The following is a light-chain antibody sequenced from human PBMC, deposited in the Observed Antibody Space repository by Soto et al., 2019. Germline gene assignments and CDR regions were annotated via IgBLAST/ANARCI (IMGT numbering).Light chain of an antibody. CDR1: QSVGFTF. V-gene: IGKV3-20*01. CDR3: HQYGNSPPT. Sequence: EIVLTHSPGTLSLSPGERATLSCRASQSVGFTFITWYQQIPGQAPRLLIYAASSRASGIPDRFSGSGSGTDFTLTISRLEPEDFAVYYCHQYGNSPPTFGGGTKVEIK. CDR2: AAS. J-gene: IGKJ4*01.